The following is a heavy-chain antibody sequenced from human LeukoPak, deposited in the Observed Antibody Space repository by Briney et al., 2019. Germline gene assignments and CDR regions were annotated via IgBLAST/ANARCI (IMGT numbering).Heavy chain of an antibody. CDR3: AATGYGSRYYYYYDMDV. Sequence: SQTLSLTCNVSGGSISSGNYYWSWIRQPAGKGLEWIGRIYTSGSTNYNPSLKSRVTISVDTSKNQFSLKLSSVTAADTAVYYCAATGYGSRYYYYYDMDVWGQGTTVTVSS. CDR2: IYTSGST. J-gene: IGHJ6*02. V-gene: IGHV4-61*02. D-gene: IGHD4-17*01. CDR1: GGSISSGNYY.